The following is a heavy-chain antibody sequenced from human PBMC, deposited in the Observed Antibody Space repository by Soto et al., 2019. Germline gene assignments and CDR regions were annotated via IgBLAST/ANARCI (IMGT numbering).Heavy chain of an antibody. CDR3: ASWAAYSYDSGSYRIPLAY. J-gene: IGHJ4*02. Sequence: PGGSLSLSCAASGSSVSTSCMHWVRQAPGKGLEWVAFMSYDGGNKYYAESVRGRFTISRDNSKNTLFLQMNSLAAEDTAVYYCASWAAYSYDSGSYRIPLAYWGTGTLVPVS. D-gene: IGHD3-10*01. CDR2: MSYDGGNK. CDR1: GSSVSTSC. V-gene: IGHV3-33*05.